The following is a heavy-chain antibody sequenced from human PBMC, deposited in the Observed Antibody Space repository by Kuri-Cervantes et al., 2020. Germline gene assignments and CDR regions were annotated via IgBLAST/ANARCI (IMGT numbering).Heavy chain of an antibody. CDR1: GFTFSSYS. CDR2: ISSSSSTI. J-gene: IGHJ4*02. Sequence: GESLKISCAASGFTFSSYSMNWVRQAPGKGLEWVSYISSSSSTIYYADSVKGRFTISRDNAKNSLYLQMNSLRDEDTAVYYCARDLGLVGGSYGTLDYWGQGTLVTVSS. V-gene: IGHV3-48*02. CDR3: ARDLGLVGGSYGTLDY. D-gene: IGHD5-18*01.